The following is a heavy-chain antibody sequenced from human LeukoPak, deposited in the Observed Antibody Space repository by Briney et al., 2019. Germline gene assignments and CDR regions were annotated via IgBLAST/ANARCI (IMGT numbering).Heavy chain of an antibody. CDR1: GYTFTGYY. V-gene: IGHV1-2*06. D-gene: IGHD3-22*01. CDR2: INPNSGGT. J-gene: IGHJ4*02. Sequence: ASVKVSCKASGYTFTGYYMHWLRQAPGQGLEWMGRINPNSGGTNYAQKFQGRVTMTRDTSISTAYMELSRLRSDDTAVYYCARDRYYDSSGYYLFDYWGQGTLVTVSS. CDR3: ARDRYYDSSGYYLFDY.